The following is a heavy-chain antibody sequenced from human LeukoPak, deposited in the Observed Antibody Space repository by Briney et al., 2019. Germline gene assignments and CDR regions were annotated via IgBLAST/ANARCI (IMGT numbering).Heavy chain of an antibody. CDR3: AKAIVVVPAAIQVYYYGMDV. CDR2: ISSSSSYI. J-gene: IGHJ6*02. D-gene: IGHD2-2*02. CDR1: GFTFSSYS. Sequence: GGSLRLSCAASGFTFSSYSMNWVRQAPGKGLEWVSSISSSSSYIYYADSVKGRFTISRDNSKNTLYLQMNSLRAEDTAVYYCAKAIVVVPAAIQVYYYGMDVWGQGTTVTVSS. V-gene: IGHV3-21*04.